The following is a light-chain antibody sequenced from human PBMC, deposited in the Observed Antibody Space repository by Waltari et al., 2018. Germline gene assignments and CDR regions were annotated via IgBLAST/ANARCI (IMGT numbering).Light chain of an antibody. Sequence: QSVLTQPPSVSAAPGQRVTISCSGSIPNVRNYYVSWYHQLPGTAPKLLIYDNNKRPSGIPDRFSASKSGTSATLGITGLQIGDEADYYCATWDNSLSEVVFGGGTKLTVL. CDR3: ATWDNSLSEVV. CDR2: DNN. J-gene: IGLJ2*01. V-gene: IGLV1-51*01. CDR1: IPNVRNYY.